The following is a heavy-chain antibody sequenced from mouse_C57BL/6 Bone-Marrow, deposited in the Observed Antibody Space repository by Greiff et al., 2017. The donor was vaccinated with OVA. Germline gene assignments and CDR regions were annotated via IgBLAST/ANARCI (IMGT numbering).Heavy chain of an antibody. J-gene: IGHJ2*01. CDR2: IYPRSGNT. Sequence: VQRVESGAELARPGASVKLSCKASGYTFTSYGISWVKQRPGQGLEWIGEIYPRSGNTYYNEKFKGKATLTADKSSSTAYMELRSLTSEDSAVYFCARRDYYGSSHFDYWGQGTTLTVSS. D-gene: IGHD1-1*01. CDR1: GYTFTSYG. V-gene: IGHV1-81*01. CDR3: ARRDYYGSSHFDY.